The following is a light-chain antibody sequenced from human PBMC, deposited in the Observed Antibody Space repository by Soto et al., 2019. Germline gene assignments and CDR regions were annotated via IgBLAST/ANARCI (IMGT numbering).Light chain of an antibody. Sequence: QSVLTQPASVSGSPGQSITISCTGTSSDVGTYHLVSWYQQHPGKAPKLMIYEGSKRPSGVSYRFSGSKSGNTASLTISGLQAEDEADYYCCSYAGDSTYVFGTGTKLTVL. CDR2: EGS. CDR3: CSYAGDSTYV. CDR1: SSDVGTYHL. J-gene: IGLJ1*01. V-gene: IGLV2-23*01.